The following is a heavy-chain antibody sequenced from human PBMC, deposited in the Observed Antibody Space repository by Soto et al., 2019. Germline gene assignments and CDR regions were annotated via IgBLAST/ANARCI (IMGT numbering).Heavy chain of an antibody. D-gene: IGHD5-18*01. J-gene: IGHJ4*02. Sequence: EVQLVESGGGLVQPGGSLRLSCAASGFSFSSYGMHWVRQAPGKGLVWVSRIKTDGSSTDYADSVKGRFTISRDNAKNTLYLQMNSLRAEDTAVYYCAKREGNTYGLFHWGQGTLVTVSS. V-gene: IGHV3-74*01. CDR2: IKTDGSST. CDR3: AKREGNTYGLFH. CDR1: GFSFSSYG.